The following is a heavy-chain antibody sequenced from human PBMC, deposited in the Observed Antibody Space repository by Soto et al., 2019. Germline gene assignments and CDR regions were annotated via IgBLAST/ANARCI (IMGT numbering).Heavy chain of an antibody. V-gene: IGHV3-74*01. CDR2: IDTSGSST. Sequence: VGSLRLSCEASGFIFTNFWMHWVRQVPGKGLVWVSRIDTSGSSTSYADSVKGRFTISRDNAKNTVSLQMNSLRAEDTGVYYCAKDSWYFDLWSQGSLVTVS. CDR1: GFIFTNFW. CDR3: AKDSWYFDL. D-gene: IGHD6-13*01. J-gene: IGHJ4*02.